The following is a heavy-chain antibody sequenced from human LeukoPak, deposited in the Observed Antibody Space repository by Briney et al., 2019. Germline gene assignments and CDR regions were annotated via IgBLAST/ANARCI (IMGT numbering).Heavy chain of an antibody. V-gene: IGHV1-3*01. CDR2: INAGNSNT. J-gene: IGHJ4*02. CDR3: ARSRVPAGKYCSGGSCYGGFDY. D-gene: IGHD2-15*01. CDR1: GYTFTSYA. Sequence: ASVKVSCKDSGYTFTSYAMHWVRQAPGQRLEWMGWINAGNSNTKYSQKFQGRVTITRDTSASTAYMELSSLRSEDTAVYYCARSRVPAGKYCSGGSCYGGFDYWGQGTLVTVSS.